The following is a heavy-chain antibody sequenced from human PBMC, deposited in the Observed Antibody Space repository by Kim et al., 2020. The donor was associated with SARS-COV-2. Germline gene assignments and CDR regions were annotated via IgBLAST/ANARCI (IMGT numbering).Heavy chain of an antibody. J-gene: IGHJ4*02. V-gene: IGHV3-30-3*01. Sequence: GGSLRLSCAASGFTFRNYRMHWVRQAPGKGLEWVAVISEDGSERYYPDSVRGRFTISRDNSKNTLDLHMNDVRVEYTAMYYCAKIAVTGTGGPFDSWGQGTLVIVSS. CDR2: ISEDGSER. CDR1: GFTFRNYR. CDR3: AKIAVTGTGGPFDS. D-gene: IGHD6-19*01.